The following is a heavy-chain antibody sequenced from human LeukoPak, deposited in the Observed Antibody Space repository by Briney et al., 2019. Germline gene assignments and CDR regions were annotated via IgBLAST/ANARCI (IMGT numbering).Heavy chain of an antibody. CDR2: INPSGGST. D-gene: IGHD3-22*01. V-gene: IGHV1-46*01. CDR1: GYTFTSYY. J-gene: IGHJ4*02. CDR3: ARAERSGYEDH. Sequence: VASVKVSCQASGYTFTSYYMHWVRQAPGQGLEWMGIINPSGGSTSYAQKFQGRVTMTRDTSTSPVYMELSSLRSEDTAVYYCARAERSGYEDHWGQGTLVTVSS.